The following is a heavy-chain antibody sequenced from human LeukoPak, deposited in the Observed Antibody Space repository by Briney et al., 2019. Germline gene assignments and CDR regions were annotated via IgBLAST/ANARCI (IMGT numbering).Heavy chain of an antibody. CDR2: IYYSGST. J-gene: IGHJ1*01. Sequence: SETLSLTCTVSGGSISSGDYYWSWIRQPPGKGLEWIGYIYYSGSTYYNPSLKSRVTISVDTSKNQFSLKLSSVTAADTAVYYCARGGAARLHFQNWGQGTLVTVSS. CDR1: GGSISSGDYY. V-gene: IGHV4-30-4*01. D-gene: IGHD6-6*01. CDR3: ARGGAARLHFQN.